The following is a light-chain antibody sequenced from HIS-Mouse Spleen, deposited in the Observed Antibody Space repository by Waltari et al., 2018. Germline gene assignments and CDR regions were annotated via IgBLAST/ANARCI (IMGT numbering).Light chain of an antibody. CDR3: CSYAGSSTVV. CDR2: AGS. J-gene: IGLJ2*01. CDR1: SRDVGSYNL. V-gene: IGLV2-23*01. Sequence: QSALTQPASVSGSPGQSITISCTGTSRDVGSYNLVSWYQQHPGKAPKLMIYAGSKRHSGVSNRFSGSKSGNTASLTISGLQAEDEADYYCCSYAGSSTVVFGGGTKLTVL.